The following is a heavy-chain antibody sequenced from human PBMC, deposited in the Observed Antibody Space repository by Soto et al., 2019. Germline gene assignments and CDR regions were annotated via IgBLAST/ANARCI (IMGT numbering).Heavy chain of an antibody. CDR1: GFTFSNFG. D-gene: IGHD2-2*01. Sequence: GGSLRLSCAASGFTFSNFGIHWVRQPPGKGLEWVAVISHDGSNRYYADSVKGRFTISRDDSKNTLFLQMNSLTAEDTAVYYCAKDRVSTNFYFDHWGQGTLVTVSS. CDR3: AKDRVSTNFYFDH. J-gene: IGHJ4*02. CDR2: ISHDGSNR. V-gene: IGHV3-30*18.